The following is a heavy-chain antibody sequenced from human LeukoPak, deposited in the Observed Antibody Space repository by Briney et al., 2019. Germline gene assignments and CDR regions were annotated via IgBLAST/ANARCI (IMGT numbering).Heavy chain of an antibody. CDR2: ISWDGGST. V-gene: IGHV3-43*01. Sequence: PGGSLRLSCAASGFTFDDYTMHWVRQAPGKGLEWVSLISWDGGSTYYADSVKGRFTISRDNSKNSLYLQINSLRTEDTALYYCARPMEPDSSGPFYGMDVWGQGTTVTVSS. J-gene: IGHJ6*02. D-gene: IGHD6-19*01. CDR3: ARPMEPDSSGPFYGMDV. CDR1: GFTFDDYT.